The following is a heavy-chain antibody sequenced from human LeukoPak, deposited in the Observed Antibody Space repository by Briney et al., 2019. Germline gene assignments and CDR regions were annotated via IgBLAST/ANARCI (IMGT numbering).Heavy chain of an antibody. V-gene: IGHV4-34*01. D-gene: IGHD1-26*01. Sequence: PSETLSLTCAVCGGSFSGYYWSWIRQPPGKGLEWIGEINHSGSTNYNPSLKSRVTISVDTSKNQFSLKLSSVTAADTAVYYCARALGAWGQGTLVTVSS. CDR1: GGSFSGYY. CDR2: INHSGST. CDR3: ARALGA. J-gene: IGHJ5*02.